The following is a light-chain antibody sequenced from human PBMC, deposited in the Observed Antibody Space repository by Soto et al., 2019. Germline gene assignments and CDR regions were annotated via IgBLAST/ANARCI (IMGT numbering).Light chain of an antibody. V-gene: IGLV1-44*01. CDR2: SNN. CDR1: SSNIGSNT. J-gene: IGLJ2*01. Sequence: QAVVTQPPSASGTPGQRVTISCSGSSSNIGSNTVNWYQQLPGTAPKVLMYSNNQRPSGVPDRFSGSKFGTSASLAISGLQSEDEADYYCAAWDDSLNGPVFGGGTKLTVL. CDR3: AAWDDSLNGPV.